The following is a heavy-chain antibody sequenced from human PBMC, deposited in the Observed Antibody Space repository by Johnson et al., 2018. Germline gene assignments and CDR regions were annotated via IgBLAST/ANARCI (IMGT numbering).Heavy chain of an antibody. CDR1: GFTLSDYG. CDR3: AKTNSGSYGVSDF. Sequence: QVQLVQSGGGMVQPGRSLVVSCLASGFTLSDYGMHWVRQAPGQGLKWVAFISWVGSTTYYAESVKGRFIISRDNFNSMVYLQMNSLRADDTAMDYCAKTNSGSYGVSDFWGQGTVVPVSS. CDR2: ISWVGSTT. V-gene: IGHV3-30*18. J-gene: IGHJ3*01. D-gene: IGHD6-19*01.